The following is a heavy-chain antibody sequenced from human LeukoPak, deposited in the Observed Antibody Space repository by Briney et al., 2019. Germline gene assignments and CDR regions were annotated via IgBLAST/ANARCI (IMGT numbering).Heavy chain of an antibody. J-gene: IGHJ4*02. CDR3: ARYHYDSSGQYYFDY. D-gene: IGHD3-22*01. Sequence: GGSLRLSCAASGLTFSDYYMSWIRQAPGKGLEWVSYISSSGSTIYYADSVKSRFTISRDNAKHSLYLQMNSLRAEDTAVYYCARYHYDSSGQYYFDYWGQGTLVTVSS. CDR2: ISSSGSTI. V-gene: IGHV3-11*01. CDR1: GLTFSDYY.